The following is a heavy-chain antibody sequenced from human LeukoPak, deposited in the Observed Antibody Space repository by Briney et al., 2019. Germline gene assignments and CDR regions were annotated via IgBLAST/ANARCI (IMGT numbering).Heavy chain of an antibody. CDR3: ARAVGLTAAGL. D-gene: IGHD6-13*01. V-gene: IGHV1-2*02. CDR2: INPNSGGT. Sequence: ASVKVSCKASGYTFTSYDINWVRQATGQGLEWMGWINPNSGGTNYAQKFQGRVTMTRDTSISTAYMELSRLRSDDTAVYYCARAVGLTAAGLWGQGTLVTVSS. CDR1: GYTFTSYD. J-gene: IGHJ4*02.